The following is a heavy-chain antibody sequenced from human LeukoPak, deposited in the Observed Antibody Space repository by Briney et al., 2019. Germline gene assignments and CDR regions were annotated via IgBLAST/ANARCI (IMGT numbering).Heavy chain of an antibody. CDR3: GKCCREAYYYDSRGYYEFDY. J-gene: IGHJ4*02. V-gene: IGHV3-23*01. CDR1: GFTFSSYA. Sequence: PGGSLRLSCAASGFTFSSYAMSWVRQAPGKGLEWVSAISGSGGSTYYADSVKGRFTISRDNSKNTLYLQMNSLRAEDTAVYYWGKCCREAYYYDSRGYYEFDYWGQGTLVTVSS. D-gene: IGHD3-22*01. CDR2: ISGSGGST.